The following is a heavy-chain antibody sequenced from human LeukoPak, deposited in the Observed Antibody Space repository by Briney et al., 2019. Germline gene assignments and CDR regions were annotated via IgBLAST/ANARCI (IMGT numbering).Heavy chain of an antibody. CDR2: MNPNSGNT. CDR3: AREDYYDSGSSDY. D-gene: IGHD3-22*01. Sequence: ASVKVSCKASGYTFTSYGISWVRQATGQGLEWMGWMNPNSGNTAYAQKFQGRVTITRNTSISTAYMELSSLRSEDTAIYYCAREDYYDSGSSDYWGQGTLVTVSS. J-gene: IGHJ4*02. CDR1: GYTFTSYG. V-gene: IGHV1-8*03.